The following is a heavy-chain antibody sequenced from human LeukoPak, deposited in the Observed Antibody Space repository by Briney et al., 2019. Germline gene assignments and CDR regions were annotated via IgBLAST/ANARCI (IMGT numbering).Heavy chain of an antibody. CDR1: GLTFSNAW. Sequence: PGGSLRLSCAASGLTFSNAWMSWVRQAPGKGLEWVGRIKRKSDGGTTDYAAPVKGRFTISSDDSKNTLSLQMNSLKIEDTAVYYCTTDGGEDYGDYWGQGTLVTVSS. D-gene: IGHD3-16*01. CDR3: TTDGGEDYGDY. J-gene: IGHJ4*02. CDR2: IKRKSDGGTT. V-gene: IGHV3-15*01.